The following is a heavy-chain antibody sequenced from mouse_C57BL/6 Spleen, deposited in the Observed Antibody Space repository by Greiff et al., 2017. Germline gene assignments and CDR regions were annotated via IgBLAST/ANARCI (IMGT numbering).Heavy chain of an antibody. CDR2: IYPGDGDT. CDR1: GYAFSSSW. D-gene: IGHD3-2*02. J-gene: IGHJ2*01. CDR3: AREDSSGYEDFDY. V-gene: IGHV1-82*01. Sequence: VQLQQSGPELVKPGASVKISCTASGYAFSSSWMNWVKQRPGKGLEWIGRIYPGDGDTNYNGKFKGKATLTADKSSSTAYMQLSSLTSEDSAVYFCAREDSSGYEDFDYWGQGTTLTVSS.